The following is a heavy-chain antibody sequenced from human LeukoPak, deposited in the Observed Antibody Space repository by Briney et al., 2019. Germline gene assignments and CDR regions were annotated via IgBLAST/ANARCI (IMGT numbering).Heavy chain of an antibody. V-gene: IGHV3-7*01. J-gene: IGHJ3*02. D-gene: IGHD3-9*01. CDR1: GFTFSSYW. CDR3: ARISRGYFDRMGAFDI. Sequence: GGSLRLSCAASGFTFSSYWMSWVRQAPGKGLEWVANIKQDGSEKYYVDSVKGRFTISRDNAKNSPYLQMDSLRAEDTAVYHCARISRGYFDRMGAFDIWGQGTMVTVSS. CDR2: IKQDGSEK.